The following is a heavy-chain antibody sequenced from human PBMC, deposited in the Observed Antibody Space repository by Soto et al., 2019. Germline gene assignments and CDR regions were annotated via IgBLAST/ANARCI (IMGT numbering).Heavy chain of an antibody. CDR1: GGTFSSYA. J-gene: IGHJ6*02. D-gene: IGHD3-3*01. V-gene: IGHV1-69*13. CDR2: IIPIFGTT. CDR3: ARDFGVVGGGVWRGMDV. Sequence: GASVKVSCKASGGTFSSYAISWVRQAPGQGLEWMGGIIPIFGTTNYAQKFQGRVTITADESTSTAYMELSSLRSEDTAVYYCARDFGVVGGGVWRGMDVWGQGTTVTVSS.